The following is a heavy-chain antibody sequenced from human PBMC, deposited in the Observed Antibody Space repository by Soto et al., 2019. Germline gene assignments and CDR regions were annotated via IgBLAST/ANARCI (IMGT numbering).Heavy chain of an antibody. CDR3: GREAVVVESWAFSI. V-gene: IGHV3-21*01. CDR1: GLIFRTYS. Sequence: EAQLVESGGGLVKPGGSLRLSCAASGLIFRTYSMNWVRQAPGKGLEWVSSVTRDSESTFYADSVRGRFTISRDNVRRIVYLPMDSLRAEVSAVYYCGREAVVVESWAFSIWGQGTMVSVSS. J-gene: IGHJ3*02. D-gene: IGHD2-15*01. CDR2: VTRDSEST.